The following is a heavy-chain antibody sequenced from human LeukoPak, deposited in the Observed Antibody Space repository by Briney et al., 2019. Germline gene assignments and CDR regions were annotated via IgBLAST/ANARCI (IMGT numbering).Heavy chain of an antibody. CDR3: ARAIAAASDAFDI. J-gene: IGHJ3*02. V-gene: IGHV4-59*01. D-gene: IGHD6-13*01. Sequence: SETLSVTCTVSGGSISSYYWSWIRQPPGKGLEWIGYIYYSGSTNYNPSLKSRVTISVDTSKNQFSLKLSSVTAADTAVYYCARAIAAASDAFDIWGQGTMVTVSS. CDR1: GGSISSYY. CDR2: IYYSGST.